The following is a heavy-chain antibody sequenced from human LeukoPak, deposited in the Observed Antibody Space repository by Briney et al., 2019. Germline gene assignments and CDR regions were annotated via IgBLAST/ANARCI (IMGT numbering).Heavy chain of an antibody. Sequence: SETLSLTCTVSDGSISSGGYYWSWIRQHPGKGLEWIGYIYYSGSTYYNPSLKSRVTISVDTSKNQFSLKLSSVTAADTAVYYCARDGPRGIPFDYWGQGTLVTVSS. CDR3: ARDGPRGIPFDY. CDR2: IYYSGST. D-gene: IGHD6-13*01. V-gene: IGHV4-31*03. J-gene: IGHJ4*02. CDR1: DGSISSGGYY.